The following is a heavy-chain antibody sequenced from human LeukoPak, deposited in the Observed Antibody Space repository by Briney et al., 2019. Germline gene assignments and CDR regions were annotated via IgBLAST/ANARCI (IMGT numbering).Heavy chain of an antibody. CDR1: GFTVSSNY. CDR3: AKDGQWELLLWDAFDI. D-gene: IGHD1-26*01. J-gene: IGHJ3*02. V-gene: IGHV3-66*02. CDR2: IYSDGST. Sequence: GGSLRLSCAASGFTVSSNYMNWVRQAPGKGLEWVSLIYSDGSTYYADSVKGRFTISRDNSKNTLYLQMNSLRAEDTAVYYCAKDGQWELLLWDAFDIWGQGTRVTVSS.